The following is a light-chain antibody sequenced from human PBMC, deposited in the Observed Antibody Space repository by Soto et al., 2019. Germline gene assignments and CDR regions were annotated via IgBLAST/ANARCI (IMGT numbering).Light chain of an antibody. Sequence: QAVVTQPASVSGSPGQSITISCTGTSSDVGSYNYVSWYQHHPGKVPKLMIYDVTNRPSGVSDRFSGSKSGNTASLTISGLQAEDEADYYCSSYTSSRTLVFGSGTKLTVL. CDR1: SSDVGSYNY. V-gene: IGLV2-14*03. CDR2: DVT. CDR3: SSYTSSRTLV. J-gene: IGLJ1*01.